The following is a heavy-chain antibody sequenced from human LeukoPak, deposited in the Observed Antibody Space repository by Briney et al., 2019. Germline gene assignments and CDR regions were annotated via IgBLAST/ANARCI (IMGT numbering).Heavy chain of an antibody. D-gene: IGHD2-15*01. V-gene: IGHV3-23*01. Sequence: GGSLRLSCAASGFTFSSSAMSWVRQAPGKGLEWVSAISNNGGYTYYADSVQGRFTISRDNSKGTLCLQMNSLRAENTAVYYCAKQLGYCSDGSCYFPYWGQGTLVTVSS. CDR2: ISNNGGYT. J-gene: IGHJ4*02. CDR1: GFTFSSSA. CDR3: AKQLGYCSDGSCYFPY.